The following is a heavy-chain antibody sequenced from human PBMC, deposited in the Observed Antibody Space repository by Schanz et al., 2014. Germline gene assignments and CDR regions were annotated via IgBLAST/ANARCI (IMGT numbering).Heavy chain of an antibody. Sequence: QVQLQESGPGLVKPSGTLSLTCAVSGDSITSNRWWSWVRQPPGKGLEWIGEIYHSGRTNYDPSLKSRVTISGDTSKNQFSLRLSSVTAADTAVYFCASFVPRGYYFDYWGQGTLVTGSS. J-gene: IGHJ4*02. V-gene: IGHV4-4*02. CDR2: IYHSGRT. CDR1: GDSITSNRW. CDR3: ASFVPRGYYFDY. D-gene: IGHD3-10*01.